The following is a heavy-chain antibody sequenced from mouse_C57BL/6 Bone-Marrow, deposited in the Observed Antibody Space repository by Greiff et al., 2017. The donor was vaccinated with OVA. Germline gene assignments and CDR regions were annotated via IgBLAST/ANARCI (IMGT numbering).Heavy chain of an antibody. D-gene: IGHD1-1*01. J-gene: IGHJ3*01. CDR2: ISNGGGST. CDR1: GFTFSDYY. V-gene: IGHV5-12*01. Sequence: EVQLQESGGGLVQPGGSLKLSCAASGFTFSDYYMYWVRQTPEKRLEWVAYISNGGGSTYYPDTVKGRFTISRDNAKNTLYLQMSRLKSEDTAMYYCARLPGSSYSWFAYWGQGTLVTVSA. CDR3: ARLPGSSYSWFAY.